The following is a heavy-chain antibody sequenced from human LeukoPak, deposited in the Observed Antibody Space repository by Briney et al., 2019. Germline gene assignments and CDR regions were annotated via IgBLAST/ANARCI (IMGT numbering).Heavy chain of an antibody. CDR2: ISGSGGST. D-gene: IGHD2-15*01. J-gene: IGHJ4*02. V-gene: IGHV3-23*01. Sequence: GGSLRLSCAASGFTFSSYAMSWVRQAPGKGLEWVSAISGSGGSTYYADSVKGRFTISRDNSKNTLYLQMNSLRAEDTAVYYCAKDRPTFWRANGGKGLFDYWGQGTLVTVSS. CDR1: GFTFSSYA. CDR3: AKDRPTFWRANGGKGLFDY.